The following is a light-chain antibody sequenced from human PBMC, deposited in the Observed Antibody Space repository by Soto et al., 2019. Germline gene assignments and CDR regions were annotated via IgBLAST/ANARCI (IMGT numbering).Light chain of an antibody. CDR1: SGPVSTTYY. V-gene: IGLV8-61*01. J-gene: IGLJ2*01. CDR3: VLYMGSGISI. Sequence: QAVVTQAPSFSVSPGGTVTLTCGLSSGPVSTTYYPSWYQQTPGQAPRTLIYSTNTRSSGVPDRFSGSILGNKAALTITGAQADDESDYYCVLYMGSGISIFGGGTKLTVL. CDR2: STN.